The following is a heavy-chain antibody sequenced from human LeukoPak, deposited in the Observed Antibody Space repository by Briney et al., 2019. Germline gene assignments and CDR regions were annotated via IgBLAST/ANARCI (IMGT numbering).Heavy chain of an antibody. CDR2: ISASGGST. J-gene: IGHJ4*02. CDR3: APNWNLGY. Sequence: PGGSLRLSCVVSGITFSSYAMSWVRQAPGKGLDWVSAISASGGSTYYADSVKGRFTISRDNSKNTVYLQMNSLRGEDTAIYYCAPNWNLGYWGQGSLVTVSS. D-gene: IGHD1-1*01. V-gene: IGHV3-23*01. CDR1: GITFSSYA.